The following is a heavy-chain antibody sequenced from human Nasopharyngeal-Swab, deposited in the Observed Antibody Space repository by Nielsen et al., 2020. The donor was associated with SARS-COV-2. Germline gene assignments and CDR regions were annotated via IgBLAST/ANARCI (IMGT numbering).Heavy chain of an antibody. CDR3: ARAGYSSGWFDYWYFDL. V-gene: IGHV4-39*01. J-gene: IGHJ2*01. CDR2: VYYSGST. Sequence: SETLSLTCTVSGGSISSSSYYWGWIRQPPGKGLEWLGSVYYSGSTYYNPSLKSRVTISVDTSKNQFSLKLNSVTAADTAVYYCARAGYSSGWFDYWYFDLWGRGTLVTVSS. CDR1: GGSISSSSYY. D-gene: IGHD6-19*01.